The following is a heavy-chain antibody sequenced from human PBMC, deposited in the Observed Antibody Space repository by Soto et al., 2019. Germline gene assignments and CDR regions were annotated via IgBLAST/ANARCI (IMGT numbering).Heavy chain of an antibody. CDR1: GFTFSSYG. CDR3: ARDRVIAAVVGYFDY. CDR2: IWYDGSNK. D-gene: IGHD6-13*01. V-gene: IGHV3-33*01. J-gene: IGHJ4*02. Sequence: QVQLVESGGGVVQPGRSLRLSCAASGFTFSSYGMHWVRQAPGKGLEWVAVIWYDGSNKYYADSVKGRFTISRDNSKNTLYLQMNSLRAGDTAVYYCARDRVIAAVVGYFDYWGQGTLVTVSS.